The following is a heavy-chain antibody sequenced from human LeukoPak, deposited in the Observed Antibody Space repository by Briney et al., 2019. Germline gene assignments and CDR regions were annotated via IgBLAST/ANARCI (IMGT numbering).Heavy chain of an antibody. D-gene: IGHD6-6*01. J-gene: IGHJ3*02. CDR2: IYYSGST. CDR1: GGSISSYY. V-gene: IGHV4-59*01. Sequence: PAETVSLTCTVSGGSISSYYWSWIRQPPGKGLEWIGYIYYSGSTNYNPSLKSRVTIPVDTSKNQFSLKLSSVTAADTAVYYCARSVPQPIAARPSYAFDIWGQGTMVTVSS. CDR3: ARSVPQPIAARPSYAFDI.